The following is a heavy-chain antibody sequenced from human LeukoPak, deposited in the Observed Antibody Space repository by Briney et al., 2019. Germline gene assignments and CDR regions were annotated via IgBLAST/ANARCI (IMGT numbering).Heavy chain of an antibody. CDR2: ISWDSVTT. CDR1: GFIFDDYV. Sequence: GGSLRLSCTASGFIFDDYVIHWVRQPPGKGLEWVSHISWDSVTTKYADSVKGRFTSSRDNSKNSLFLQMNSLRTEDTALYYCVREMPYAEGGAFDIWGQGTMVTVSS. J-gene: IGHJ3*02. D-gene: IGHD2-2*01. V-gene: IGHV3-43*01. CDR3: VREMPYAEGGAFDI.